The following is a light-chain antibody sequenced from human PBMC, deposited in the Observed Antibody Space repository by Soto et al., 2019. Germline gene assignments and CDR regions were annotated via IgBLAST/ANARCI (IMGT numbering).Light chain of an antibody. J-gene: IGKJ1*01. Sequence: ERVMTQSPATLSVSPGERATLSCRASQSVGSNLAWYQQKPGQAPRLLIFGASSRATGVPARFSGSGSGTEFTLTINRLEPEDFAVYYCQQYVTSRRTFGPGTKVAIK. CDR2: GAS. CDR3: QQYVTSRRT. CDR1: QSVGSN. V-gene: IGKV3-15*01.